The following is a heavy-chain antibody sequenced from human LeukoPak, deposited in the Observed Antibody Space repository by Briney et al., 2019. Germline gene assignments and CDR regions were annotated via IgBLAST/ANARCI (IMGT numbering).Heavy chain of an antibody. CDR1: GYSFTSYW. D-gene: IGHD3-10*01. V-gene: IGHV5-51*01. CDR3: ARSKLGELTHYYYYGMDV. Sequence: GESLKISCKGSGYSFTSYWIGWVRQMPGKGLEWMGIIYPGDSDTRYSPSFQGQVTISADKSISTAYLQWSSLKASDTAMYYCARSKLGELTHYYYYGMDVWGQGTTVTVSS. J-gene: IGHJ6*02. CDR2: IYPGDSDT.